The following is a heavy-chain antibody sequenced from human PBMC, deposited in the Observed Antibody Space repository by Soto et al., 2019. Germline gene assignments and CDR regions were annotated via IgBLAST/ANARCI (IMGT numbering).Heavy chain of an antibody. V-gene: IGHV1-18*01. CDR2: ISGYNGDT. CDR3: AKNGQPPYYYYGLDV. CDR1: GYTFTRYG. J-gene: IGHJ6*02. D-gene: IGHD2-8*01. Sequence: ASVKASCKACGYTFTRYGISWVRQTPGQGLEWMGWISGYNGDTNYAQKFQDRVSMTIDTSTGTAYMELRSLTSDDTAIYYCAKNGQPPYYYYGLDVWGQGTKVTVSS.